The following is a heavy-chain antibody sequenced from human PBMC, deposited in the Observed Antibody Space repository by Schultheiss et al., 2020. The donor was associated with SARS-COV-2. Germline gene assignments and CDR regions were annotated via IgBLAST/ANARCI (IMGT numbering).Heavy chain of an antibody. CDR1: GGSISSSSYY. D-gene: IGHD5-12*01. Sequence: SETLSLTCTVSGGSISSSSYYWGWIRQPPGKGLEWIGSIYYSGSTYYNPSLKSRVTISVDTSKNQFSLKLSSVTAADTAVYYCARRPGGYDYRWFDPWGQGTLVTVSS. V-gene: IGHV4-39*01. CDR2: IYYSGST. CDR3: ARRPGGYDYRWFDP. J-gene: IGHJ5*02.